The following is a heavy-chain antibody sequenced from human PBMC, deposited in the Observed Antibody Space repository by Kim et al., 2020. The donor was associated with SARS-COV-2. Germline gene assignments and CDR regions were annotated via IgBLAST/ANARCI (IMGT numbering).Heavy chain of an antibody. D-gene: IGHD6-13*01. V-gene: IGHV3-30*18. CDR3: AKAGIAAASGMDV. CDR2: ISYDGSNK. J-gene: IGHJ6*02. CDR1: GFTISSYG. Sequence: GGSLRLSCAASGFTISSYGMHWVRQAPGKGLEWVAVISYDGSNKYYADSVKGRFTISRDNSKNTLYLQMNSLRAEDTAVYYCAKAGIAAASGMDVWGQGTTVTVSS.